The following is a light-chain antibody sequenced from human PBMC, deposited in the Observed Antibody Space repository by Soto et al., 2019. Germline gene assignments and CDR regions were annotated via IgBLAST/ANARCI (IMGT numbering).Light chain of an antibody. J-gene: IGKJ1*01. CDR3: QQYGSLSWT. Sequence: EIVLTQSPATLSLSPGERATLSCRASQSVSSCLAWYQQKPGQAPRLLIYGASSRATGIPDRFSGSGSGTDFTLTISRLEPEDFAVYYCQQYGSLSWTFGQGTKVDIK. CDR1: QSVSSC. V-gene: IGKV3-20*01. CDR2: GAS.